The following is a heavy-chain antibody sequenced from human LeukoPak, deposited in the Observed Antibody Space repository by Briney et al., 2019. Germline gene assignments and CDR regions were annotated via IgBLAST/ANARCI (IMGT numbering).Heavy chain of an antibody. J-gene: IGHJ4*02. V-gene: IGHV4-59*12. D-gene: IGHD1-26*01. CDR3: ARGPVGVGAMAGFDY. CDR2: FYDSGST. CDR1: GGSISSYY. Sequence: SETLSLTCTVSGGSISSYYWSWIRQPPGKGLEWIGYFYDSGSTNYNPSPESRVTISVDTSKNQFSLKLSSVTAADTAVYYCARGPVGVGAMAGFDYWGQGTLVTVSS.